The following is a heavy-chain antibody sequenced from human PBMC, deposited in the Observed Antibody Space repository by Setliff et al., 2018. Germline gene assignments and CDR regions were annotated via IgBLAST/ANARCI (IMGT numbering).Heavy chain of an antibody. CDR2: IYSRGST. V-gene: IGHV4-61*02. CDR3: ARDHYDYYDSRQAFDI. Sequence: SETLSLTCTVSGGSINSGSYYWSWIRQPAGKGLEWIGRIYSRGSTNYNPSLKSRVTVSLDVSKNQLSLKLSSVTAADTAVYYCARDHYDYYDSRQAFDIWGQGTMVTVSS. D-gene: IGHD3-22*01. J-gene: IGHJ3*02. CDR1: GGSINSGSYY.